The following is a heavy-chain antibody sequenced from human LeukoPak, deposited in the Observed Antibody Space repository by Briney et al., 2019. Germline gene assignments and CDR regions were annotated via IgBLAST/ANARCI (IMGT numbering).Heavy chain of an antibody. CDR3: ARVRSSGYDEVPLDY. V-gene: IGHV1-2*02. D-gene: IGHD5-12*01. J-gene: IGHJ4*02. CDR1: GYTFTVYY. CDR2: INPNSGGT. Sequence: ASVTVSCKASGYTFTVYYMHWVRQAPGQGIEWMGWINPNSGGTNYSQKFQGRVTMTRDTSISTAYMELSRLRSDDTAVYYCARVRSSGYDEVPLDYWGQGTLVTVSS.